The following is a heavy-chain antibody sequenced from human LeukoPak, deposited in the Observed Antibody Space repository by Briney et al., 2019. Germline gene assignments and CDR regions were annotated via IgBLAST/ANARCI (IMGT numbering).Heavy chain of an antibody. CDR3: SAAFGDEAWFDP. CDR2: TYYRSKWYN. Sequence: SQTLSLTCAISGDSVSSNSAAWNWIRQSPSRGLERLGRTYYRSKWYNDYSVSVKSRITINPDTSKIQFSLQLNSVTPEDTAVYYCSAAFGDEAWFDPWGQGTLVTVSS. D-gene: IGHD3-10*01. J-gene: IGHJ5*02. V-gene: IGHV6-1*01. CDR1: GDSVSSNSAA.